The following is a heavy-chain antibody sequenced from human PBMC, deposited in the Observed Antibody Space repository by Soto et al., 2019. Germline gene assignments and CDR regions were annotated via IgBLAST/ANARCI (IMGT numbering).Heavy chain of an antibody. CDR1: GFTFSSYA. Sequence: EVQLLESGGGLVQPGRSLRLSCAASGFTFSSYAMSWVRQAPGKGLEWVSAISGGGTSTYYADSVKGRFTISRDNYMXTLYIQMNSLRAEDTAVYYCAKDPSGPSWSNWFDPWGQGTLVTVSS. D-gene: IGHD3-10*01. CDR3: AKDPSGPSWSNWFDP. J-gene: IGHJ5*02. V-gene: IGHV3-23*01. CDR2: ISGGGTST.